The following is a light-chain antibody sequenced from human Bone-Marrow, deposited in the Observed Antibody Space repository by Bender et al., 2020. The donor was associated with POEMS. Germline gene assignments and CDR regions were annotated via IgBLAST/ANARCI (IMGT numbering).Light chain of an antibody. CDR3: SSFTTRSTVV. Sequence: QSALTQPASVSGSPGQSITISCTGTSSDVGGYDYVSWYQQHPGKAPKFIIFDVSNRPSGVSNRFSGSKSGNTASLTISGLQAEDEADYYCSSFTTRSTVVFGGGTKVIVL. J-gene: IGLJ3*02. CDR2: DVS. V-gene: IGLV2-14*01. CDR1: SSDVGGYDY.